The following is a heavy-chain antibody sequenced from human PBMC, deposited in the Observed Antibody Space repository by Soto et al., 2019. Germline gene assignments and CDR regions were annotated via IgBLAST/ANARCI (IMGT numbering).Heavy chain of an antibody. Sequence: QVQLVQSGAEVKKPGSSVKVSCKASGGTFSSYTISWVRQAPGQGLEWMGRIIPILGIANYAQKFQGRVTIAADKSTSTAYMELNSLRSEDTAVYYCAIPSIDSGAGYNWFDPWGQGTLVSVSS. CDR3: AIPSIDSGAGYNWFDP. CDR1: GGTFSSYT. V-gene: IGHV1-69*02. D-gene: IGHD1-26*01. J-gene: IGHJ5*02. CDR2: IIPILGIA.